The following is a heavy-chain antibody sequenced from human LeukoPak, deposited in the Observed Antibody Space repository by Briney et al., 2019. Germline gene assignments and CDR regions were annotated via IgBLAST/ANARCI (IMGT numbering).Heavy chain of an antibody. J-gene: IGHJ2*01. CDR3: ARDLGFGDPYNWYFDL. CDR1: GYTFTSYD. V-gene: IGHV1-8*01. D-gene: IGHD3-10*01. Sequence: ASVKVSCKASGYTFTSYDINWVRQATGQGLEWMGWMNPNSGNTGYAQKFQGRVTITTDESTSTAYMELSSLRSEDTAVYYCARDLGFGDPYNWYFDLWGRGTLVAVSS. CDR2: MNPNSGNT.